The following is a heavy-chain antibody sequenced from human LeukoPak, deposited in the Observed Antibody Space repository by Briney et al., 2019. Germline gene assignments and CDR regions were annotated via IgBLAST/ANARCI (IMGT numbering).Heavy chain of an antibody. V-gene: IGHV4-59*08. CDR1: GGSISSYY. CDR3: ASHSSGLYYFDY. Sequence: SETLSLTCTVSGGSISSYYWSWIRQPRGKGLEWIGYIYYSGSTNYNPSLKSRVTISVDTSKNQFSLKLSSVTAADTAVYYCASHSSGLYYFDYWGQGTLVTVSS. D-gene: IGHD6-19*01. J-gene: IGHJ4*02. CDR2: IYYSGST.